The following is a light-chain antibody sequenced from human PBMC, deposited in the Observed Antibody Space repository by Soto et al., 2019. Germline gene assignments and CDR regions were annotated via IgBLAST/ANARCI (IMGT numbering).Light chain of an antibody. CDR2: DAS. V-gene: IGKV3-11*01. CDR3: QQRSNWLT. J-gene: IGKJ4*01. Sequence: VMPQSPATLSLSPGERATLSCRASQSVSSYLAWYQQKPGQAPRLLIYDASNRATGIPARFSGSGSGTDFTLTISSLEPEDFAVYYCQQRSNWLTFGGGTKVDIK. CDR1: QSVSSY.